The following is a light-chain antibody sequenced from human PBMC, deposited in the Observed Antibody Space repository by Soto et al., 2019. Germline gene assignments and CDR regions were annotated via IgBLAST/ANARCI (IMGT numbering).Light chain of an antibody. Sequence: QSVLTQPASVSGSPGQSITMSCTGTSSDVGAYDYVSWYQQHPGKAPKFMIFEVTNRPSGVSHRFSGSKSGNTASLTISGLQAEDEADYYCTSYTATSTYVFGTGTKVTVL. CDR1: SSDVGAYDY. J-gene: IGLJ1*01. CDR2: EVT. V-gene: IGLV2-14*01. CDR3: TSYTATSTYV.